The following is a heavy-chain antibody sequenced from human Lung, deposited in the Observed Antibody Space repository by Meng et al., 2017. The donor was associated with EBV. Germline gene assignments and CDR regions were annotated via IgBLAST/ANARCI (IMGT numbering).Heavy chain of an antibody. CDR3: ARGELLWDY. CDR2: MDYRGSS. V-gene: IGHV4-30-4*01. Sequence: QVHLTDSAPCLLMPYQTLSLTFTVYGDSISSGEYFWSWIRQPPGKGLEWIVYMDYRGSSFYNTSLKSRVTISVDTSKNQFSLKLSSVTAADTAVYFCARGELLWDYWGQGTLVTVSS. D-gene: IGHD2-2*01. CDR1: GDSISSGEYF. J-gene: IGHJ4*02.